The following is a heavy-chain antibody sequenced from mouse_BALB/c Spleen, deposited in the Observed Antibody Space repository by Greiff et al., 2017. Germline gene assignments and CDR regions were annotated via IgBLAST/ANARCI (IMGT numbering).Heavy chain of an antibody. V-gene: IGHV5-6*01. CDR1: GFTFSSYG. J-gene: IGHJ2*01. D-gene: IGHD2-1*01. CDR3: ARHYSYFDY. CDR2: ISSGGSYT. Sequence: EVQLVESGGDLVKPGGSLKLSCAASGFTFSSYGMSWVRQTPDKRLEWVATISSGGSYTYYPDSVKGRFTISRDNAKNTLYLQMSSLKSEDTAMYYCARHYSYFDYWGQGTTLTVSS.